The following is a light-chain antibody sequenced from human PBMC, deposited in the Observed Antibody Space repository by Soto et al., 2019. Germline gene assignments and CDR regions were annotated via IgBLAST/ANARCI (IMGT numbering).Light chain of an antibody. Sequence: QSVLTQPASVSGSPGQSITISCTGTSSDVGGYNYVSWYQHHPGKAPKLLIFDVSNRPSGVSNRFSGSKSSNTASLTISGLQAEDEADYYCSSYTSSGTHVIFGGGTKLTVL. J-gene: IGLJ2*01. CDR3: SSYTSSGTHVI. CDR2: DVS. V-gene: IGLV2-14*03. CDR1: SSDVGGYNY.